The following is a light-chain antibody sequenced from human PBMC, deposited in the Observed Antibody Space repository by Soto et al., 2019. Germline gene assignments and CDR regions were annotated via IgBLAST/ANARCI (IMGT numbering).Light chain of an antibody. J-gene: IGKJ5*01. V-gene: IGKV3-11*01. CDR1: QSVSNF. CDR3: QQRSSWPIT. CDR2: DAS. Sequence: EIVLTHSPATLSLSPCERATLSCRASQSVSNFLAWYLQRPGQAPRLLTFDASKRAAGVPARFSGSGSGTDFTLTISILEPEDFAVYYCQQRSSWPITFGQGTRLE.